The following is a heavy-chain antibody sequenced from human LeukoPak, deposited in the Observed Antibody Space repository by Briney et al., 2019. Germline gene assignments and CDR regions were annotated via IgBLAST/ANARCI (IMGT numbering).Heavy chain of an antibody. CDR3: ARHLTLGSPDHYSYYMDV. J-gene: IGHJ6*03. CDR1: GYSFTTYW. CDR2: IYPDDSAT. D-gene: IGHD1-14*01. Sequence: GESLKISCKGSGYSFTTYWIGWVRQMPGKGLEWMGIIYPDDSATRYSPSFQGQVTTSADKSISTAYLQWSSLKASDTAMYYCARHLTLGSPDHYSYYMDVWGKGTTVTVSS. V-gene: IGHV5-51*01.